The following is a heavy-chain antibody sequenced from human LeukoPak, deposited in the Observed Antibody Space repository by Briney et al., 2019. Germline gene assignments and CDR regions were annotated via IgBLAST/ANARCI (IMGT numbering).Heavy chain of an antibody. CDR2: ISGSGGST. J-gene: IGHJ4*02. CDR3: ASPYSNYILSDY. D-gene: IGHD4-11*01. CDR1: GFTFSSYA. Sequence: PGGSLRLSCAASGFTFSSYAMSWVRQAPGKGLEWVSAISGSGGSTYYADSVKGRFAISRDNSKNTLYLQMNSLRAEDTAVYYCASPYSNYILSDYWGQGTLVTVSS. V-gene: IGHV3-23*01.